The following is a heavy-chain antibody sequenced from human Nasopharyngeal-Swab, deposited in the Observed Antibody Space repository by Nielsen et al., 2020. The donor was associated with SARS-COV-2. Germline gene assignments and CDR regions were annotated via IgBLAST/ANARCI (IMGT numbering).Heavy chain of an antibody. CDR3: VRPFAGNGPYWYYYMDV. Sequence: SETLSLTCTVSGGAMTKTSYYWGWVRQAPGKGLEWIGSIYESGTTYYNPALKSRVSISVDTSRNQFSLNLASVTVADTAIYYCVRPFAGNGPYWYYYMDVWGKGTTVTVSS. J-gene: IGHJ6*03. CDR2: IYESGTT. V-gene: IGHV4-39*01. CDR1: GGAMTKTSYY.